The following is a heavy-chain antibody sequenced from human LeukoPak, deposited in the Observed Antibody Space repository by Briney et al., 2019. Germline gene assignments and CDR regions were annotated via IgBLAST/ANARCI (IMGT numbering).Heavy chain of an antibody. D-gene: IGHD3-22*01. CDR3: ARAFYDSSGYYYVQDY. CDR1: GYTFTGYY. J-gene: IGHJ4*02. V-gene: IGHV1-46*01. Sequence: GASVKVSCKASGYTFTGYYMHWVRQAPGQGLEWMGIINPSGGSTSYAQKFQGRVTMTRDMSTSTVYMELSSLRSKDTAVYYCARAFYDSSGYYYVQDYWGQGTLVTVSS. CDR2: INPSGGST.